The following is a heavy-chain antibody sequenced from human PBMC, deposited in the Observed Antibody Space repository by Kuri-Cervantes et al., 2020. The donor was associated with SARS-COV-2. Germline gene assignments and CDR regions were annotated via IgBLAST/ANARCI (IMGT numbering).Heavy chain of an antibody. CDR1: GYSFTDYS. Sequence: ASVKVSCKASGYSFTDYSIHWVRQAPGQGLEWVGWINPNTGGTDYAQKFQGWVTMTRDTSLSTAYMEPSRLRSDDTAFYYCARGEGVRGLMVMFRWRGAGPLDFWGQGSPVTVSS. CDR3: ARGEGVRGLMVMFRWRGAGPLDF. V-gene: IGHV1-2*04. CDR2: INPNTGGT. J-gene: IGHJ4*02. D-gene: IGHD3-10*01.